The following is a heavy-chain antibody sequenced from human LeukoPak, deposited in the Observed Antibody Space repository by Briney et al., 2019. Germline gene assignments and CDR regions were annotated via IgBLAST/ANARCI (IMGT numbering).Heavy chain of an antibody. Sequence: GGSLRLSCAASGFTFSSYAMHWVRQAPGKGLEWVAFIRYDGSNKYYADSVKGRFTISRDNSKNTLYLQMNSLRAEDTAVYYCAKDRQRVAAAGTEPLDYWGQGTLVTVSS. CDR1: GFTFSSYA. CDR2: IRYDGSNK. CDR3: AKDRQRVAAAGTEPLDY. J-gene: IGHJ4*02. V-gene: IGHV3-30*02. D-gene: IGHD6-13*01.